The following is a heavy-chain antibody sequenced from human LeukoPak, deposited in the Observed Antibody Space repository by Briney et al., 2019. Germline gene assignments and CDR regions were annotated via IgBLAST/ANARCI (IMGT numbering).Heavy chain of an antibody. CDR2: ISSSSSYI. CDR3: ARDGDDYYGSGSPY. J-gene: IGHJ4*02. V-gene: IGHV3-21*01. Sequence: WLRQPPGKGLEWVSSISSSSSYIYYADSVKGRFTISRDNTKNSLYLQMNSLRAEDTAVYYCARDGDDYYGSGSPYWGQGTLVTVSS. D-gene: IGHD3-10*01.